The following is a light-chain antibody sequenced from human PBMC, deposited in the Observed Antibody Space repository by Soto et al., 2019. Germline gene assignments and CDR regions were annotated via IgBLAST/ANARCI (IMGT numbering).Light chain of an antibody. CDR2: GAS. CDR1: QSVSSSY. Sequence: EIVLTQSPGTLSLSPGERATLSCRAIQSVSSSYLAWYQQKPGQAPRLLIYGASSRATGIPDRFSGSGSGTDFTLTISRLEPEDFAVYYCQQYGSSPPTFGQGTKV. V-gene: IGKV3-20*01. J-gene: IGKJ1*01. CDR3: QQYGSSPPT.